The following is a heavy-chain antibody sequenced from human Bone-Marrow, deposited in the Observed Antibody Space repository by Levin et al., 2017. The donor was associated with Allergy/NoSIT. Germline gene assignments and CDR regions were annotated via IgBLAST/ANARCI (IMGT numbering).Heavy chain of an antibody. Sequence: SETLSLTCTVSGASITNYYWTWIRQPPGKGLEWIGDVYSSGTTMSSPSLKGRVTISIDTSRNHFSLRLKSVTAADTAVYYCAGSRDTRVMSYDNGLGVRGQGTTVSVSS. CDR2: VYSSGTT. J-gene: IGHJ6*02. CDR1: GASITNYY. V-gene: IGHV4-59*01. D-gene: IGHD5-18*01. CDR3: AGSRDTRVMSYDNGLGV.